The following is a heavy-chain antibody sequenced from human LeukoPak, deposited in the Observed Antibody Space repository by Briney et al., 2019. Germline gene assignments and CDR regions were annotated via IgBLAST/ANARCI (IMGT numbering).Heavy chain of an antibody. CDR3: ARGGIAARHNWFDP. V-gene: IGHV1-2*02. Sequence: ASVKVSCKASGYTFTGYYMHWVRQAPGQGLEWMGWISPNSGGTNYAQKFQGRVTMTRDTSISTAYMELSRLRSDDTAVYYCARGGIAARHNWFDPWGQGTLVTVSS. CDR1: GYTFTGYY. D-gene: IGHD6-6*01. CDR2: ISPNSGGT. J-gene: IGHJ5*02.